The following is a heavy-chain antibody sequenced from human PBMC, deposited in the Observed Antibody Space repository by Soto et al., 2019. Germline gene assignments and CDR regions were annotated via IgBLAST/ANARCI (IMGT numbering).Heavy chain of an antibody. Sequence: AAGKVSCKASEGTFNNYAIAWVRQAPGQGLEWMGGIIPYYNTLNYAQKFQDRVTITADDSTNTVYMELSSLRSDDTAVYFCASGASRWYPYFFDSWAQGTLVTVSS. J-gene: IGHJ4*02. CDR3: ASGASRWYPYFFDS. CDR2: IIPYYNTL. CDR1: EGTFNNYA. D-gene: IGHD6-13*01. V-gene: IGHV1-69*13.